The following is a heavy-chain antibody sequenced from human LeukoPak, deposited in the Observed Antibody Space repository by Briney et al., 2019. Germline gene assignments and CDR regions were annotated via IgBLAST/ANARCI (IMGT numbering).Heavy chain of an antibody. D-gene: IGHD3-9*01. J-gene: IGHJ4*02. CDR2: IYYSGST. Sequence: SETLSLTCTVSGGSISSYYWSWIRQPPGKGLEWIGYIYYSGSTNYNPSLKSRVTISVDTSKNQFSLELSSVTAADTAVYYCARVQESQIDYYFDYWGQGTLVTVSS. CDR3: ARVQESQIDYYFDY. CDR1: GGSISSYY. V-gene: IGHV4-59*01.